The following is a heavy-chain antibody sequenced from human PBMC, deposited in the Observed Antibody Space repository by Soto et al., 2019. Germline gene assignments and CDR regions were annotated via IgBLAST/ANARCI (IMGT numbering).Heavy chain of an antibody. CDR3: ARGEGWFDP. Sequence: QVQLVQSGAEVKKPGASVKVSCKASGYTFSTYYMHWVRQAPGQGYEWMGIINPSGGSTTYAQKFQGRVTMTTDTSTSTAYMELRSLRSDDTAVYYCARGEGWFDPWGQGTLVTVSS. J-gene: IGHJ5*02. CDR2: INPSGGST. D-gene: IGHD1-26*01. CDR1: GYTFSTYY. V-gene: IGHV1-46*01.